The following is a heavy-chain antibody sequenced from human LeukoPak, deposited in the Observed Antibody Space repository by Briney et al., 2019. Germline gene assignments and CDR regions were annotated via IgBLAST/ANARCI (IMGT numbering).Heavy chain of an antibody. J-gene: IGHJ6*02. CDR2: MNPNSGNT. Sequence: GASVKVSCKASGYTFTSYDINWVRQATGQGLEWMGWMNPNSGNTGYAQKFQGRVTMTRNTSISTAYMELSSLRSEDTAVYYCARVVAVAGTDNYYGMDVWGQGTTVTVSS. V-gene: IGHV1-8*01. CDR1: GYTFTSYD. D-gene: IGHD6-19*01. CDR3: ARVVAVAGTDNYYGMDV.